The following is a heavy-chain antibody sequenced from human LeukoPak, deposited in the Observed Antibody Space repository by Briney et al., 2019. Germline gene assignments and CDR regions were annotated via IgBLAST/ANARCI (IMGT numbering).Heavy chain of an antibody. CDR1: GFTYSNHW. D-gene: IGHD6-19*01. Sequence: PGGSLRLSCAASGFTYSNHWMSWVRQAPGKGLEWVGNIKGDGSQKYYAGSVKGRFTISRDNAKNSLYLQMNSLRVEDTAVYYCARDGGWGWDYWGQGTLVTVSS. CDR2: IKGDGSQK. CDR3: ARDGGWGWDY. J-gene: IGHJ4*02. V-gene: IGHV3-7*01.